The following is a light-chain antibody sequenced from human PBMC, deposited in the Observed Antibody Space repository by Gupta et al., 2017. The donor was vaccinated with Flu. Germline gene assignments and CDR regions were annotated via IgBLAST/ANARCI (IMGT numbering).Light chain of an antibody. V-gene: IGLV2-14*01. CDR3: SSYTSSPYV. CDR2: EVS. J-gene: IGLJ1*01. Sequence: QSALTQPASVSGSLGPSLTISCTGTRSDVGGYNYVSWYQQHPGKAPNLMIYEVSNRPSGVSNRFSGSKSGNTASMTISGLQAEDEADYYCSSYTSSPYVFGTGTKVTVL. CDR1: RSDVGGYNY.